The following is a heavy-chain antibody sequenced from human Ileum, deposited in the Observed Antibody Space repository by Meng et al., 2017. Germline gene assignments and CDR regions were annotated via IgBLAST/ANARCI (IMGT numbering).Heavy chain of an antibody. CDR3: AREAHRAAFGP. D-gene: IGHD3-16*01. J-gene: IGHJ5*02. Sequence: QVQLQQAGPGVGQSSQTLSLPFAFSGDSLFYNSATWNWVRQPPSRGLEWMGRTYYRSNSYNDYALSVNSRITVDPDTSKNQISLQSNSVTPADTAVYDCAREAHRAAFGPWGQGTLVTVSS. CDR1: GDSLFYNSAT. CDR2: TYYRSNSYN. V-gene: IGHV6-1*02.